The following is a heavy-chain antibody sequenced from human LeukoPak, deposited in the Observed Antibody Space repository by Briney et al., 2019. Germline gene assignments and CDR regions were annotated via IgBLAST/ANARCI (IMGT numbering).Heavy chain of an antibody. V-gene: IGHV4-59*08. CDR2: TYSSGST. Sequence: PSETLSLTCTVSGGSISGYYWSWIRQPPGKRLEWIGYTYSSGSTNYNPSLQSRVTISVDTSKNQFSLRLSSVIAADTAVYYCARHYPPDYTFDYWGQGTLVTVSS. D-gene: IGHD4-11*01. CDR3: ARHYPPDYTFDY. J-gene: IGHJ4*02. CDR1: GGSISGYY.